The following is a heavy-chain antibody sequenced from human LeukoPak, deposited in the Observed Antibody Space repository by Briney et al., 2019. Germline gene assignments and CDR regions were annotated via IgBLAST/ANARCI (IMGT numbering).Heavy chain of an antibody. CDR3: ARKLQSYYYYGMDV. CDR2: IIPILGIA. D-gene: IGHD1-7*01. J-gene: IGHJ6*02. Sequence: VASVKVSCKASGGTFSSYAISWVRQAPGQGREWMGRIIPILGIANYAQKFQGRVTITADKSTSTAYMELSSLRSEDTAVYYCARKLQSYYYYGMDVWGQGTTVTVSS. CDR1: GGTFSSYA. V-gene: IGHV1-69*04.